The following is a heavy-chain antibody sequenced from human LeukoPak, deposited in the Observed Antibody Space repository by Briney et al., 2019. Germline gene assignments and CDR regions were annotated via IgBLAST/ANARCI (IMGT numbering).Heavy chain of an antibody. Sequence: SETLSLTCTVSGGSIAGSSNYWVWIRQPPGKGREWIGNIYYSGNTYYNPSLKSRVTISVDTSKNQFSLNLASVTAADTAVYYCARVGVFGYCTRDSCHSPLDYWGQGTLVTVSS. CDR3: ARVGVFGYCTRDSCHSPLDY. V-gene: IGHV4-39*07. J-gene: IGHJ4*02. CDR2: IYYSGNT. D-gene: IGHD2-15*01. CDR1: GGSIAGSSNY.